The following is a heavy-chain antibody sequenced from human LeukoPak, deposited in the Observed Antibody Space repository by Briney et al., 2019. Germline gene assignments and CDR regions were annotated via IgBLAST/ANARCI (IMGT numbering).Heavy chain of an antibody. V-gene: IGHV6-1*01. CDR2: TYYRSKWYN. D-gene: IGHD6-13*01. J-gene: IGHJ4*02. Sequence: SQTLSLTCAISGDSVSSNGASWNWIRQSPSRGLEWLGRTYYRSKWYNDYAVSVKSRIAINPDTSKNQFSLQLNSVTPEDTAVYYCARFIAAGRDSFDYWGQGTPVTVSS. CDR3: ARFIAAGRDSFDY. CDR1: GDSVSSNGAS.